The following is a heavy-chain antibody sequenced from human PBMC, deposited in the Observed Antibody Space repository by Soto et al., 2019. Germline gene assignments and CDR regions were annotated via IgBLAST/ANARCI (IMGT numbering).Heavy chain of an antibody. D-gene: IGHD3-3*01. J-gene: IGHJ6*02. CDR3: ATTFNHYDFWSGQSRYYYYYGMDV. CDR1: GGSIGSYY. Sequence: SETLSLTCSVSGGSIGSYYWSWIRQPPGKGLEWIGYIYYSGSTYYNPSLKSRVTISVDTSKNQFSLKLSSVTAADTAVYYCATTFNHYDFWSGQSRYYYYYGMDVWGQGTTVTVSS. V-gene: IGHV4-59*04. CDR2: IYYSGST.